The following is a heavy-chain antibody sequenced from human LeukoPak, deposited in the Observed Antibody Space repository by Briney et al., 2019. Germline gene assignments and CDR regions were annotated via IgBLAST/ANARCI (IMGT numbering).Heavy chain of an antibody. V-gene: IGHV3-7*03. CDR1: GFTFSSYW. Sequence: GGSLRLSCAASGFTFSSYWMSWVRQAPGKGLEWVANIKQDGSEKYYVDSVKGRFTISRDNSKNTLYVQMNSLRAEDSAVYYCARKSSPPEGNWLDPWGQGTLVTVSS. D-gene: IGHD6-19*01. J-gene: IGHJ5*02. CDR2: IKQDGSEK. CDR3: ARKSSPPEGNWLDP.